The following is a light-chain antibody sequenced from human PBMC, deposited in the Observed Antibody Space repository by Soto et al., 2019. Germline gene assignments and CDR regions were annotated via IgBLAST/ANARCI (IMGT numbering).Light chain of an antibody. CDR2: DVS. V-gene: IGLV2-14*01. CDR3: RSYTSFKTLV. J-gene: IGLJ1*01. CDR1: SSDVGGYKY. Sequence: QSALTQPASVSESPGQSITISCTGSSSDVGGYKYVSWYQQHPGKAPKLLIYDVSNRPSGVSNRFSGSKSGYTASLTISGLQSDDEADYYCRSYTSFKTLVFGTGTKLTVL.